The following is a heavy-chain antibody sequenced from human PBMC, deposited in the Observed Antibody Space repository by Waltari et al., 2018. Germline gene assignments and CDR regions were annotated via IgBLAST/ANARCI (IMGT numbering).Heavy chain of an antibody. Sequence: QVQLVQSGAEVKKSGASVKVSCKASGYSFTNYDINWVRQATGQGLEWMGGMSPDSCDTAYAQKFQGRVTFTRDTPITTAYMELNSLRSEDTAVYYCARKFWIQGASPDDAFDIWGQGTMVTVSS. D-gene: IGHD1-1*01. CDR1: GYSFTNYD. V-gene: IGHV1-8*03. CDR3: ARKFWIQGASPDDAFDI. CDR2: MSPDSCDT. J-gene: IGHJ3*02.